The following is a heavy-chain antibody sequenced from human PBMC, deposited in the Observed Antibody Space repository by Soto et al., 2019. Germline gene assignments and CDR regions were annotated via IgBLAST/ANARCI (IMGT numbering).Heavy chain of an antibody. CDR2: LYYTGST. CDR3: ARGFAIGWYTYFFDL. CDR1: GGSISSYY. D-gene: IGHD6-19*01. J-gene: IGHJ4*02. V-gene: IGHV4-59*08. Sequence: PSETLSLTCTVSGGSISSYYWGWIRQPPGKGLEWIGYLYYTGSTHYNPSLKSRVTMSVDTSKNQFSLKLNSVTAADTSVYYCARGFAIGWYTYFFDLWGQGPLVTVSS.